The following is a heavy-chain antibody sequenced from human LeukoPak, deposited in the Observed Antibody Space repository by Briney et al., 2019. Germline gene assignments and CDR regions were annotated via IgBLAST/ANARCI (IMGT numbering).Heavy chain of an antibody. J-gene: IGHJ4*02. CDR1: GFTFSSYG. V-gene: IGHV3-30*18. CDR2: ISYDGSNK. CDR3: AKEADDYVWGSPYYFDY. D-gene: IGHD3-16*01. Sequence: QPGGSLRLSCAASGFTFSSYGMHWVRQAPGKGLEWVAVISYDGSNKYYADSVKGRFTISRDNSKNTLYLQMNSLRAGDTAVYYCAKEADDYVWGSPYYFDYWGQGTLVTVSS.